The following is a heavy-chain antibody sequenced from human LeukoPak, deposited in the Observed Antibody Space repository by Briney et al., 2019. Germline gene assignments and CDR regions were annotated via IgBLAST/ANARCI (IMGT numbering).Heavy chain of an antibody. D-gene: IGHD5-12*01. CDR1: GFTFTRSA. J-gene: IGHJ3*02. V-gene: IGHV1-58*02. CDR3: ARDTGSGYDDAFDI. CDR2: IVVGSGNT. Sequence: GTSVKVSCKASGFTFTRSAMRWVQQARGRRLEWIGWIVVGSGNTNYAQKFQGRVTMTRDTSISTAYMELSRLRSDDTAVYYCARDTGSGYDDAFDIWGQGTMVTVS.